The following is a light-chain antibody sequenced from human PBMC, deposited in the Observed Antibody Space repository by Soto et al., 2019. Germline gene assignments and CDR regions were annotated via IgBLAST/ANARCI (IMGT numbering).Light chain of an antibody. V-gene: IGLV1-44*01. CDR2: NNN. CDR3: AAWDDGLTGRFV. Sequence: QSVLTQPPSASGTPGQRVTISCSGSSSNIGTNSVNWYQHLPGTAPKLLIYNNNQRPSGVPDRFSGSKSDTSASLAIGGLQSEDEADYYCAAWDDGLTGRFVFGTGTKVTAL. J-gene: IGLJ1*01. CDR1: SSNIGTNS.